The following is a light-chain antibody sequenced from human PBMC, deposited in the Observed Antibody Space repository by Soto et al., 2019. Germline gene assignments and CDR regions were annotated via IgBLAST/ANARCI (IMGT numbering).Light chain of an antibody. Sequence: QTVVTQEPSFSVSPGGTVTLTCGLSSGSVSTSFYPSWYQQTPGQAPRALIYNTNTRSSGVPDRFSGSKSGNTASLTISGLQAEDEADYFCSSYSISTAYLFGTGTKVTVL. CDR2: NTN. J-gene: IGLJ1*01. CDR3: SSYSISTAYL. V-gene: IGLV8-61*01. CDR1: SGSVSTSFY.